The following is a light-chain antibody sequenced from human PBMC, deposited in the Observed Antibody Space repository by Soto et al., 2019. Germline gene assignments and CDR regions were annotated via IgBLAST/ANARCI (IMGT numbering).Light chain of an antibody. CDR3: QHYNSYQYT. Sequence: DIQMTQSPSTLPASVGDRVTITCRASQSISSWLAWYQQKPGKAPKLLIYDAFSLESGVPSSFSGSGSGTEFTLTISSLQPDDVATYYCQHYNSYQYTFGQRTKLEIK. CDR1: QSISSW. J-gene: IGKJ2*01. V-gene: IGKV1-5*01. CDR2: DAF.